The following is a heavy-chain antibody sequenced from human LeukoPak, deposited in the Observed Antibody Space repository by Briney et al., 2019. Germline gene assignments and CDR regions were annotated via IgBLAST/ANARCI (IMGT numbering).Heavy chain of an antibody. CDR2: IGVSSGGT. D-gene: IGHD3-10*01. CDR1: GFTFSSYA. CDR3: AKLVGY. J-gene: IGHJ4*02. Sequence: GGSLRLSCVASGFTFSSYAMSWVRQAPGKGLEWVPTIGVSSGGTYYADSVKGRFTISRDNSKNTLYLQMNSLRAEDTAVYYCAKLVGYWGQGTLVTVSS. V-gene: IGHV3-23*01.